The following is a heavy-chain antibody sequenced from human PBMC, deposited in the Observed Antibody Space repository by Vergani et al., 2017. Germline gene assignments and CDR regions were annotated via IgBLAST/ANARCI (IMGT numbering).Heavy chain of an antibody. CDR1: GFTFNHYA. Sequence: VQLLESGGDLVQPGGSLRLSCAASGFTFNHYAMNWVRQAPGKGLEWVAFIQKDGIDKFYADSVRGRFTISRDISKNTLYLEMNSLSAEDTALYHCVKDHPVFDEWGLGTLVSVS. CDR3: VKDHPVFDE. CDR2: IQKDGIDK. V-gene: IGHV3-30*02. J-gene: IGHJ4*02.